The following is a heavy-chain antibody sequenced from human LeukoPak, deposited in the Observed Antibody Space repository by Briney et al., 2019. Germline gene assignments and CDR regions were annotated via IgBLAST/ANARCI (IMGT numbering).Heavy chain of an antibody. D-gene: IGHD2-2*01. J-gene: IGHJ6*02. CDR3: ARDTTSDIVVGFYYYYYGMDV. Sequence: GGSLRLSCAASGFTFSSYSMNWVRRAPGKGLEWVSYISSSSSTIYYADSVKGRFTISRDNAKNSLYLQMNSLRAEDTAVYYCARDTTSDIVVGFYYYYYGMDVWGQGTTVTVSS. CDR2: ISSSSSTI. V-gene: IGHV3-48*01. CDR1: GFTFSSYS.